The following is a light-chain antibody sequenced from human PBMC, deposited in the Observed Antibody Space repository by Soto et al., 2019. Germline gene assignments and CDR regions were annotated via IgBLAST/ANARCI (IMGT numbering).Light chain of an antibody. V-gene: IGKV1-9*01. CDR1: QDINTY. Sequence: DIQLTQSPSFLSASVGDRVTITCRASQDINTYLAWYQQKPRKAPKLLIFAASTLQNGVPSRFSGSGSGTELTVTITSLQPEDFATYYCQQRKSYPITFGQGARLEIK. CDR3: QQRKSYPIT. J-gene: IGKJ5*01. CDR2: AAS.